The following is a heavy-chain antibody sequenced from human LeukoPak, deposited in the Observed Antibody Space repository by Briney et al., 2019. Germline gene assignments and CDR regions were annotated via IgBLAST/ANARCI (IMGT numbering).Heavy chain of an antibody. CDR2: IYWDDDK. CDR3: AHARGGLQFPGY. V-gene: IGHV2-5*02. Sequence: SGPTLVKPTQTLTLTCTFSGFSLSTSGVGVGWIRQPPGKALEWHALIYWDDDKRYSPSLKSRLTITKDTSKNQVVLTMTNMDPVDTATYYCAHARGGLQFPGYWGQGTLVTVSS. J-gene: IGHJ4*02. CDR1: GFSLSTSGVG. D-gene: IGHD4-11*01.